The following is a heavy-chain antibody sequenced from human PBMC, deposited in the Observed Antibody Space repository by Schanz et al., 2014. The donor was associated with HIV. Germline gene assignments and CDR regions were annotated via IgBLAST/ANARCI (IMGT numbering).Heavy chain of an antibody. Sequence: QVQLVQSGTEVKKPGSSVKVSCKASGGPFSSYAISWVRQAPGQGLEWMGGIIPIFGTANSAQRFQGRVTITADKSTSTAYMELSSLRSEDTAVYYCAREKFSTLTGYPQNAFDIWGQGTMVTVSS. CDR3: AREKFSTLTGYPQNAFDI. J-gene: IGHJ3*02. CDR1: GGPFSSYA. D-gene: IGHD3-9*01. V-gene: IGHV1-69*06. CDR2: IIPIFGTA.